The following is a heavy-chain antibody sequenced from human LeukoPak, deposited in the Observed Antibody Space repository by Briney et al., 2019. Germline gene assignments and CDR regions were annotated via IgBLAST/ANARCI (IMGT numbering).Heavy chain of an antibody. CDR1: GFTFSSYA. CDR2: ISSRSNFI. CDR3: ARARVYGYSSGGLIDF. Sequence: GGSLRLSCAASGFTFSSYAMSWVRQAPGKGLEWLSSISSRSNFINYSDSVRGRFTISRDNADNSLFLQMNSLSAEDTAVYYCARARVYGYSSGGLIDFWGQGTTVTVSS. D-gene: IGHD5-18*01. V-gene: IGHV3-21*06. J-gene: IGHJ4*02.